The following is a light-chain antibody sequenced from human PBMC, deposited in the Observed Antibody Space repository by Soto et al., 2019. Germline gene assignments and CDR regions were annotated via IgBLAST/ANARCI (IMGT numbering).Light chain of an antibody. CDR2: AAS. V-gene: IGKV1-39*01. CDR1: QSISSY. CDR3: QQSYSTSRVT. J-gene: IGKJ4*01. Sequence: DIQMTQSPSSLSASVGDRVTITCRASQSISSYLNWYQQKPGKAPKLLIYAASSLQSDVTSRFSGSGSGTALTLTISSRQPEDFATYYCQQSYSTSRVTFGRGTKVEIK.